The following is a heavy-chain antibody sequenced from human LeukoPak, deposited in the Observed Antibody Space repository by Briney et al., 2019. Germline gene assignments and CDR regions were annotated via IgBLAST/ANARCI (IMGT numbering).Heavy chain of an antibody. CDR2: IYYSGST. D-gene: IGHD3-10*01. CDR3: ARAISPMAKLDAFDI. Sequence: SETLSLTCTVSGGSISSSSYYWGWIRQPPGKGLEWIGSIYYSGSTYYNPSLKSRVTISVDTSKNQFSLKLSSVTAADTAVYYCARAISPMAKLDAFDIWGQGTMVTVSS. V-gene: IGHV4-39*07. J-gene: IGHJ3*02. CDR1: GGSISSSSYY.